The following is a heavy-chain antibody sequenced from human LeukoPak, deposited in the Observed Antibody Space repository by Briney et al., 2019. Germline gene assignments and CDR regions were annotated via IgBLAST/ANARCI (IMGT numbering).Heavy chain of an antibody. CDR2: ISSSGSTI. CDR3: AKDVSSSWYFDY. J-gene: IGHJ4*02. V-gene: IGHV3-11*01. CDR1: GFTFSDYY. Sequence: GGSLRLSCAASGFTFSDYYMSWIRQAPGKGLEWVSYISSSGSTIYYADSVKGRFTISRDNAKNSLYLQMYSLRAEDTAVYYCAKDVSSSWYFDYWGQGTLVTVSS. D-gene: IGHD6-13*01.